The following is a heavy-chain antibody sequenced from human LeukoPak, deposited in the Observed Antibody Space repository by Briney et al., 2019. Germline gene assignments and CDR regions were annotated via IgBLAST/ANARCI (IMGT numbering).Heavy chain of an antibody. Sequence: SVKVSCKASGDTFSSDAINWVRQAPGQGLEWMGRIIPILGITNYAQKFQGRVTIAADKSTSIAYMELSSLRSEDTALYYCAKTGDGFLEWLYYWGQGTLVTVSS. CDR1: GDTFSSDA. CDR3: AKTGDGFLEWLYY. CDR2: IIPILGIT. V-gene: IGHV1-69*04. J-gene: IGHJ4*02. D-gene: IGHD3-3*01.